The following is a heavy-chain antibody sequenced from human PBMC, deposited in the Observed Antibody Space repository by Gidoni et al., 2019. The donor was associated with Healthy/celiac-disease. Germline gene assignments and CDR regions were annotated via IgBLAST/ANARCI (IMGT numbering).Heavy chain of an antibody. CDR2: TYYRSKWYN. V-gene: IGHV6-1*01. CDR3: ARDRTYSTLPGYYYYYGMDV. Sequence: QVQLQQSGPGLVKPSQTLSLPCAISGDSVSSNSAAWNWIRQSPSRGLEWLGRTYYRSKWYNDYAVSVKSRITINPDTSKNQFSLQLNSVTPEDTAVYYCARDRTYSTLPGYYYYYGMDVWGQGTTVTVSS. J-gene: IGHJ6*02. CDR1: GDSVSSNSAA. D-gene: IGHD6-13*01.